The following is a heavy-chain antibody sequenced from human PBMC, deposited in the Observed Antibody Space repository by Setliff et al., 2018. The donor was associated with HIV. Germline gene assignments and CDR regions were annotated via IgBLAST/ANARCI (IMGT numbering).Heavy chain of an antibody. CDR2: INPNNGGT. J-gene: IGHJ4*02. CDR1: GSTFSGYY. CDR3: AREKRSSTWLYSSGGTVDY. D-gene: IGHD6-25*01. V-gene: IGHV1-2*02. Sequence: ASVKVSCKASGSTFSGYYMHWVRQAPGQGLEWMGWINPNNGGTNYAQKFQGRVTMTGDTSISTVYMELSSLRSDDTAVYYCAREKRSSTWLYSSGGTVDYWGLGTLVTVSS.